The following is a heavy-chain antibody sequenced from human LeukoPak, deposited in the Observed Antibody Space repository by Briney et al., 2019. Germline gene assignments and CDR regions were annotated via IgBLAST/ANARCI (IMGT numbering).Heavy chain of an antibody. CDR2: INPSGGST. CDR1: GYTFTSYY. J-gene: IGHJ6*03. V-gene: IGHV1-46*01. CDR3: ARDAAGHVLTDYYYYYYMDV. Sequence: ASVKVSCKASGYTFTSYYMHWVRQAPGQGLEWMGIINPSGGSTSYAQKFQGRVTITADKSTSTAYMELSSLRSEDTAVYYCARDAAGHVLTDYYYYYYMDVWGKGTTVTVSS. D-gene: IGHD3-9*01.